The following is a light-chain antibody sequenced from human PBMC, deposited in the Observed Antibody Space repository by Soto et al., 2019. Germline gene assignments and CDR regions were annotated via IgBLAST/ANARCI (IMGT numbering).Light chain of an antibody. V-gene: IGKV3-15*01. CDR1: QSISSH. CDR3: QHYNNWPIT. J-gene: IGKJ5*01. CDR2: GTS. Sequence: EIVMAQSPATLSVSPGERATLACRSSQSISSHLTWYQQKPGQAPRLLIYGTSTRATGVPARFSGSGSGTDFTLTISSLQAADFAVYHCQHYNNWPITFGQGTRLEIK.